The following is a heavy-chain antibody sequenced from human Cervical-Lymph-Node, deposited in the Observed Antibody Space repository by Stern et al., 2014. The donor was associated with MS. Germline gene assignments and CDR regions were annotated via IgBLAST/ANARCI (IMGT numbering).Heavy chain of an antibody. CDR2: ISAYNGHT. V-gene: IGHV1-18*01. J-gene: IGHJ4*02. Sequence: VQLVESEAEVKKPGASVKVSCKASGYTFTHFGVSWVRQAPGQGLEWMGWISAYNGHTNYAQRFQGRVTMTTDTSTNTAYMELRSLRSDDTAVYYCAKNDSGFDYWGQGTLVTVSS. D-gene: IGHD6-19*01. CDR3: AKNDSGFDY. CDR1: GYTFTHFG.